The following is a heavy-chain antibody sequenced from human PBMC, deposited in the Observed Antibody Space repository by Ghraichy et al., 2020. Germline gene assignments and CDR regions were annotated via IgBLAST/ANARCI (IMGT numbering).Heavy chain of an antibody. CDR1: GGTFSSYA. D-gene: IGHD2-2*01. CDR3: ARDISSDIVVVPAAAPDYYYYGMDV. V-gene: IGHV1-69*13. J-gene: IGHJ6*02. CDR2: IIPIFGTA. Sequence: SVKVSCKASGGTFSSYAISWVRQAPGQGLEWMGGIIPIFGTANYAQKFQGRVTITADESTSTAYMELSSLRSEDTAVYYCARDISSDIVVVPAAAPDYYYYGMDVWGQGTTVTVSS.